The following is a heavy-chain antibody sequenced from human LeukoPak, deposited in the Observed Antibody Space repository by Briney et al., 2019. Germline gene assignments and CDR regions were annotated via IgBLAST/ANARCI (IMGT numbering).Heavy chain of an antibody. CDR3: ARVWCSSTSCYSTPPDYMDV. Sequence: GGSLRLSCAASGFTFSSYWMSWVRQAPGKGLEWVANIKQDGSEKYYVDSVKGRFTISRDNAKNSLYLQMNSLRAGDTAVYYCARVWCSSTSCYSTPPDYMDVWGKGTTVTVSS. J-gene: IGHJ6*03. CDR2: IKQDGSEK. CDR1: GFTFSSYW. D-gene: IGHD2-2*02. V-gene: IGHV3-7*01.